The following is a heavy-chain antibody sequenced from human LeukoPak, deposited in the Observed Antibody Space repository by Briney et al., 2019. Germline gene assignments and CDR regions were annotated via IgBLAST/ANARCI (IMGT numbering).Heavy chain of an antibody. CDR1: GGSISSYY. Sequence: SETLSLTCTVSGGSISSYYWSWIRQPPGKGLEWIGYIYYSGSTNYNPSLKSRVTISVDTSKNQFSLKLSSVTAADTAVYYCARDRAYDSSGYYGSLDYWGQGTLVTVSS. J-gene: IGHJ4*02. D-gene: IGHD3-22*01. CDR3: ARDRAYDSSGYYGSLDY. CDR2: IYYSGST. V-gene: IGHV4-59*12.